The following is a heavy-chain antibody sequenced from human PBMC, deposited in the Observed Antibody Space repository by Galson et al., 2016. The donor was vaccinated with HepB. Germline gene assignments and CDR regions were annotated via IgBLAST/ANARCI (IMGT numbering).Heavy chain of an antibody. V-gene: IGHV1-8*01. J-gene: IGHJ5*01. CDR2: MNPTTGAA. Sequence: SVKVSCKASGYTFTTYDINWVRQASGQGLEWLGWMNPTTGAAGYAPTFQGRLTLSRDTSISTAYLELTSLTSEDTAVYYCPRGWGSGDSWGQGTLVTVSS. CDR1: GYTFTTYD. CDR3: PRGWGSGDS. D-gene: IGHD2-15*01.